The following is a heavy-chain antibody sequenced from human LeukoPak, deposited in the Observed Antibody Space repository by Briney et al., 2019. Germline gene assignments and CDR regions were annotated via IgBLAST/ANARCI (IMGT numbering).Heavy chain of an antibody. D-gene: IGHD1-26*01. CDR2: INPSVGST. CDR3: ARDHSGSQHWFDP. J-gene: IGHJ5*02. CDR1: GYTFTTYY. V-gene: IGHV1-46*01. Sequence: ASVKVSCKASGYTFTTYYVHWVRQAPGQGLEWMGVINPSVGSTSYAQKFHGRVTMTRDTSTSTVYMEMSSLRSEDTAVYYCARDHSGSQHWFDPWGQGTLVTVSS.